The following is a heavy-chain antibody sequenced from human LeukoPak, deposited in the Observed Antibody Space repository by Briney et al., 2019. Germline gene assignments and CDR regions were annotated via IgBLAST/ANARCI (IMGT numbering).Heavy chain of an antibody. J-gene: IGHJ5*02. V-gene: IGHV3-30*18. CDR3: AKAVGGEFDP. Sequence: PGGSLRLSCAASGFTFSSYGMHWVRRAPGKGLEWVAVISYDGSNKYYADSVKGRFTISRDNSKNTLYLQMNSLRAEDTAVYYCAKAVGGEFDPWGQGTLVTVSS. CDR2: ISYDGSNK. CDR1: GFTFSSYG.